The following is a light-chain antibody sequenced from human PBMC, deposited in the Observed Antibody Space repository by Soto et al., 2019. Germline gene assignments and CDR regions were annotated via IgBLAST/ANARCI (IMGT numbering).Light chain of an antibody. CDR3: ASWDDSLNGVV. Sequence: QSALTQPLSASGTPGQRVTISCSGSSSNIGSNTVNWYQQLPGTAPKLLIYSNTLRPSGVPDRFSGSKSGTSASLAISGLQSEDESGYYCASWDDSLNGVVFGGGTKVTVL. CDR1: SSNIGSNT. CDR2: SNT. J-gene: IGLJ2*01. V-gene: IGLV1-44*01.